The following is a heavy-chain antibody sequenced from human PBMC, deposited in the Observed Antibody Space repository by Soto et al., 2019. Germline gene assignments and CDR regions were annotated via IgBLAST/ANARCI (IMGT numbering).Heavy chain of an antibody. V-gene: IGHV1-58*01. D-gene: IGHD2-21*02. CDR3: AATAPVTAIREYDY. CDR1: GFTFTSSA. CDR2: IVVGSGNT. Sequence: SVKVSCKASGFTFTSSAGQWVRQARGQRLEWIGWIVVGSGNTNYAQKFQERVTITRDMSTSTAYMELSSLRSEDTAVYYCAATAPVTAIREYDYWGQGTLVTVSS. J-gene: IGHJ4*02.